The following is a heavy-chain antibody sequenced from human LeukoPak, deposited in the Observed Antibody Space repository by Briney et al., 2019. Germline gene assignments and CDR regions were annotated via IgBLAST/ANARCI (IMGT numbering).Heavy chain of an antibody. CDR2: IIPIFGTA. V-gene: IGHV1-69*05. Sequence: SVKVSCKASGGTFSSYAISWVRQAPGQGLEWMGGIIPIFGTANYAQKFQGRATITTDESTSTAYMELSSLRSEDTAVYYCAVSPPRAVYYYYMDVWGKGTTVTVSS. J-gene: IGHJ6*03. CDR1: GGTFSSYA. CDR3: AVSPPRAVYYYYMDV.